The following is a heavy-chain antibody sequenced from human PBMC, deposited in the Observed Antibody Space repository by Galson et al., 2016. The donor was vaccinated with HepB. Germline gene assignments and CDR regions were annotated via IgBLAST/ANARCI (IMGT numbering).Heavy chain of an antibody. CDR1: GFTFSSYA. V-gene: IGHV3-23*01. CDR2: ITGSGGSK. Sequence: SLRLSCAASGFTFSSYAMSWVRQAPGKGLEWVSGITGSGGSKYYADSVNGRFTISRDNTKNMLYLIMNSLRAEDTAIYYCAKDSYYDFWSGYLFDYWGQGTLVTVSS. J-gene: IGHJ4*02. D-gene: IGHD3-3*01. CDR3: AKDSYYDFWSGYLFDY.